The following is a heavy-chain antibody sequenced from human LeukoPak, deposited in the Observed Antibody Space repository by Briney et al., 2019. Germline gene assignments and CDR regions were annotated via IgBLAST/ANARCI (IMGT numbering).Heavy chain of an antibody. CDR1: GFTFSSYG. V-gene: IGHV3-30*02. J-gene: IGHJ4*02. CDR2: IRYHGSDK. Sequence: GGSLRLSCAASGFTFSSYGMHWVRQAPGKGLEWVSFIRYHGSDKSYADSVKGRFTISRDNSKNTLFLQMNSLRAEDTAVYYCATSPTSWCFDYWGQGTLVTVSS. D-gene: IGHD2-2*01. CDR3: ATSPTSWCFDY.